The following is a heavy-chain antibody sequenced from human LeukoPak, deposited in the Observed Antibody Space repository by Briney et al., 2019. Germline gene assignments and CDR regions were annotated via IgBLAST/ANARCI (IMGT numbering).Heavy chain of an antibody. J-gene: IGHJ4*02. Sequence: HPGGSLRLSCAASGFTFSRYPMNWVRQAPGKGLEWVSYIYSSSSTIYYADSVKGRFTISRDNAKNSLYLQMNSLRDEDTAVYYCARAESGEYSFDYWGQGTLVTVSS. CDR1: GFTFSRYP. D-gene: IGHD2-15*01. V-gene: IGHV3-48*02. CDR3: ARAESGEYSFDY. CDR2: IYSSSSTI.